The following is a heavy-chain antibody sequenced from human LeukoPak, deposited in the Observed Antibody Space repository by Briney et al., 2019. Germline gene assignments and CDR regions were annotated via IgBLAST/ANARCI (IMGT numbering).Heavy chain of an antibody. J-gene: IGHJ5*02. CDR3: ARHLWFGELFFNWFDP. V-gene: IGHV4-39*01. Sequence: SETLSLTCTVSGGSISSSSYYWGWIRQPPGKGLEWIGSIYYSGSTYYNPSLKSRVTISVDTSKNQFSLKLSSVTAADTAVYYCARHLWFGELFFNWFDPWGQGTLVTVSS. D-gene: IGHD3-10*01. CDR1: GGSISSSSYY. CDR2: IYYSGST.